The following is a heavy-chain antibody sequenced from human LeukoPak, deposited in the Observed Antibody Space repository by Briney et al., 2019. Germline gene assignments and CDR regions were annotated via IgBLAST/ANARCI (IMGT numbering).Heavy chain of an antibody. V-gene: IGHV4-4*07. J-gene: IGHJ6*02. CDR1: GGSFSGYY. CDR2: IYTSGST. Sequence: SETLSLTCAVYGGSFSGYYWSWIRQPAGKGLEWIGRIYTSGSTNYNPSLKSRVTMSVDTSKNQFSLKLSSVTAADTAVYYCAREGCIAVAGSYYYYYGMDVWGQGTTVTVSS. D-gene: IGHD6-19*01. CDR3: AREGCIAVAGSYYYYYGMDV.